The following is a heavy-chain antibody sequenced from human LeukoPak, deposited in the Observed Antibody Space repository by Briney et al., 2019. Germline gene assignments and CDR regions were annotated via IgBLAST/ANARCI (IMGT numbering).Heavy chain of an antibody. Sequence: GGSLRLSCAASGFTFSSYAMSWVRQPPGKGLEWVSAISGSGGSTYYADSVKGRFTISRDNSKNTLYLQMNSLRAEDTAVYYCAKATAVLRYFDWLLYFDYWGQGTLVTVSS. J-gene: IGHJ4*02. V-gene: IGHV3-23*01. D-gene: IGHD3-9*01. CDR3: AKATAVLRYFDWLLYFDY. CDR1: GFTFSSYA. CDR2: ISGSGGST.